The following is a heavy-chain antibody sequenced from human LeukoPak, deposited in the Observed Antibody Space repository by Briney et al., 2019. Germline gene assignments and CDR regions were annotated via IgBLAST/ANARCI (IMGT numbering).Heavy chain of an antibody. V-gene: IGHV1-69*01. CDR1: GGTFSSYA. D-gene: IGHD6-19*01. CDR3: ARGSSSGWYEGPDY. Sequence: SSVKVSCKASGGTFSSYAISWVRQGPGQGLEWMGGLIPIFGTANYSQKFQGRVTITADESTSTAYMELSSLRSEDTAVYYCARGSSSGWYEGPDYWGQGTLVTVSS. J-gene: IGHJ4*02. CDR2: LIPIFGTA.